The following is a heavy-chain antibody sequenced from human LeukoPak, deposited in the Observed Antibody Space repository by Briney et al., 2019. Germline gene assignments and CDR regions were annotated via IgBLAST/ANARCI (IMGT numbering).Heavy chain of an antibody. CDR3: ARGHTYYYDSSGYYNPFDY. J-gene: IGHJ4*02. V-gene: IGHV1-69*13. CDR1: GGTFSSYA. D-gene: IGHD3-22*01. CDR2: TIPIFGTA. Sequence: ASVKVSCKASGGTFSSYAISWVRQAPGQGLEWMGGTIPIFGTANYAQKFQGRVTITADESTSTAYMELSSLRSEDTAVYYCARGHTYYYDSSGYYNPFDYWGQGTLVTVSS.